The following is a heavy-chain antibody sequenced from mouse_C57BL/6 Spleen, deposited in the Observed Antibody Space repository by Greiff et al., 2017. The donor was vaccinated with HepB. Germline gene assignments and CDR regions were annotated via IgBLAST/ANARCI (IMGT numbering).Heavy chain of an antibody. V-gene: IGHV7-3*01. D-gene: IGHD2-1*01. Sequence: EVMLVESGGGLVQPGGSLSLSCAASGFTFTDYYMSWVRQPPGKALEWLGFIRNKANGYTTEYSASVKGRFTISRDNSQSILYLQMNALRAEDRATYYCARGGNSYYYAMDYWGQGTSVTVSS. CDR3: ARGGNSYYYAMDY. CDR2: IRNKANGYTT. CDR1: GFTFTDYY. J-gene: IGHJ4*01.